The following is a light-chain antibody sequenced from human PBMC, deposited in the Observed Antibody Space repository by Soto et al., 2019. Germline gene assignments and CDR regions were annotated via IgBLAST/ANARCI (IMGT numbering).Light chain of an antibody. CDR1: QSVSSN. Sequence: EIVMTQSPATLSASPGERATLSCTASQSVSSNLAWYQQKPGQAPRLLIYGASTRATGIPARFSGSGSGTEFTLTISILQSEDVAVYYCQQYNKWPPMSTFGQGAKLEIK. V-gene: IGKV3-15*01. J-gene: IGKJ2*02. CDR2: GAS. CDR3: QQYNKWPPMST.